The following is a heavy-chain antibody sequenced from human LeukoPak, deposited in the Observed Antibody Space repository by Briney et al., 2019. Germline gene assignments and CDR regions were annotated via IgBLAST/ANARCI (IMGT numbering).Heavy chain of an antibody. CDR3: ARGYSGSYLVDY. J-gene: IGHJ4*02. V-gene: IGHV3-21*01. Sequence: KPGGSLRLSCAASGFTLSSYSMNWVRQAPGKGLEWVSSISSSSYIYYADSVKGRFTISRDNAKNSLYLQMNSLRAEDTALYYCARGYSGSYLVDYWGQGTLVTVSS. CDR1: GFTLSSYS. D-gene: IGHD1-26*01. CDR2: ISSSSYI.